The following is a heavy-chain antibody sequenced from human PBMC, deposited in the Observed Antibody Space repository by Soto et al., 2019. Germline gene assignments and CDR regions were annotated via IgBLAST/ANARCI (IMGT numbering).Heavy chain of an antibody. CDR1: GFSIHSYW. J-gene: IGHJ4*02. Sequence: GGSLRLSCAASGFSIHSYWMSWVRQAPGKGLDWVANIKQDGSEKYYVDSVKGRFTICRDNTKNSLYLQMNSLRAEDTAVYYCARGLYTKGFPFDYWGQGTLVTVSS. D-gene: IGHD2-8*01. CDR2: IKQDGSEK. V-gene: IGHV3-7*01. CDR3: ARGLYTKGFPFDY.